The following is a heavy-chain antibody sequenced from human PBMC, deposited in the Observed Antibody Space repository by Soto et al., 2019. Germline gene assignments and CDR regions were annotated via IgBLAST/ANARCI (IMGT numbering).Heavy chain of an antibody. V-gene: IGHV3-23*01. Sequence: EVQLLESGGGLVQPGGSLRLSCAASGFTFSSYAMSWVRQAPGKGLEWVSAISGSGGSTYYADSVKGRFTISRDNSKNPLYLKMNSLRAGDRAVYYWGPGVTMIVGGGGAFDIWGQGTMVTVSS. CDR3: GPGVTMIVGGGGAFDI. D-gene: IGHD3-22*01. CDR1: GFTFSSYA. CDR2: ISGSGGST. J-gene: IGHJ3*02.